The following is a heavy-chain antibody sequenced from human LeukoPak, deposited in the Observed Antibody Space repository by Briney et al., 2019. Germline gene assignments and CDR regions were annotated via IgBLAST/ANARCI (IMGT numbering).Heavy chain of an antibody. D-gene: IGHD3-10*02. J-gene: IGHJ6*02. CDR2: ISWNSGSI. CDR1: GFSFDDYA. V-gene: IGHV3-9*01. Sequence: GRSLRLSCAASGFSFDDYAMHGVRQAPGKGLEWVSGISWNSGSIVYAESVKGRFTISRDNAKNSLYLQMNSLRPEDTALYYCAKDREGYVSSGMDVWGQGTTVTVSS. CDR3: AKDREGYVSSGMDV.